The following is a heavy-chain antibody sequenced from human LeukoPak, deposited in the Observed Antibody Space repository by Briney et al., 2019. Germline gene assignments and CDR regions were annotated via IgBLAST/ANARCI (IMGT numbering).Heavy chain of an antibody. V-gene: IGHV1-24*01. J-gene: IGHJ4*02. CDR3: ATVRGYYGGHPPFDY. Sequence: GASVKVSCKVSGYTLSELSMHWVRQAPGKGLEWMGGFDPEDGGTSYAQKFQGRVTMTEDTSTDTAYMELSSLRSEDTAVYYCATVRGYYGGHPPFDYWGQGTLVTVSS. CDR1: GYTLSELS. D-gene: IGHD4-23*01. CDR2: FDPEDGGT.